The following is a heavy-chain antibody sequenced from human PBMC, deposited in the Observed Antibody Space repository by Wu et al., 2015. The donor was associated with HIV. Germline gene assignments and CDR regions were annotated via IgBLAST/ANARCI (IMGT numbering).Heavy chain of an antibody. CDR3: ARASFFFYDKHGYYRNWYFDV. CDR2: MNPNSGNT. D-gene: IGHD3-3*01. J-gene: IGHJ2*01. CDR1: GYTFTDYD. Sequence: QEQLVQSETEMKRPGASLKVSCKASGYTFTDYDINWVRQATGQGLEWMGWMNPNSGNTGYPQKFQGRVTMTRDTSISTAYMELSSLRSEDTAVYYCARASFFFYDKHGYYRNWYFDVSGRGXWSLSP. V-gene: IGHV1-8*01.